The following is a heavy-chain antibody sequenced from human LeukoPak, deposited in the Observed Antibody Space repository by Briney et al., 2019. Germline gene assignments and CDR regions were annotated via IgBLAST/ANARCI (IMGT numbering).Heavy chain of an antibody. CDR2: ISYDENNK. Sequence: GGSLRLSCAASGFTFSSHGMHWVRQAPGKGLEWVAVISYDENNKYYADSVKGRFTISRDNSKNTLYLQMNSLRPDDTAVYYCAKDQRQLAYLFDYWGQGTLVTVFS. CDR1: GFTFSSHG. D-gene: IGHD6-13*01. J-gene: IGHJ4*02. V-gene: IGHV3-30*18. CDR3: AKDQRQLAYLFDY.